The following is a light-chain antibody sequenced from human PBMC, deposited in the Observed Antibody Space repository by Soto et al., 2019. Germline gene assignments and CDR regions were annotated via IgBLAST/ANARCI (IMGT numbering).Light chain of an antibody. CDR1: QSVGSY. V-gene: IGKV3-11*01. J-gene: IGKJ1*01. Sequence: EVVLTQSPATLSLSPGERATLSCRASQSVGSYLAWYQHKPGQPPRLLIYDASNRATGIPARFSGSGSGTDFTLTISSLGPEDFAVYYCQQRSNWPPTWTFGQGTKVEIK. CDR2: DAS. CDR3: QQRSNWPPTWT.